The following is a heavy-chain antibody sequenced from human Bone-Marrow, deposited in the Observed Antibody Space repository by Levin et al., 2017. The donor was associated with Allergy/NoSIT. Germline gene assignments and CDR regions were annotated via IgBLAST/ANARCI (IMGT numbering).Heavy chain of an antibody. J-gene: IGHJ4*02. D-gene: IGHD3-3*01. Sequence: PGGSLRLSCAASGFIFSKYAMTWVRQAPGKGLEWVSSISGSGDMTYYAESVKGRFTISRDEFRNTLYLQMNSLRADDTAVYYCAKVMGDFRRGDYSKIVHWGQGTLATVSS. CDR3: AKVMGDFRRGDYSKIVH. V-gene: IGHV3-23*01. CDR2: ISGSGDMT. CDR1: GFIFSKYA.